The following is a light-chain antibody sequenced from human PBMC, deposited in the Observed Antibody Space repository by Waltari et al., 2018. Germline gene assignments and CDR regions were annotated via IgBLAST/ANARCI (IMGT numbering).Light chain of an antibody. CDR1: QYVKNN. CDR2: TAS. Sequence: DIQMTQSPSTLPASVGDRVTITCRASQYVKNNLAWFQQKPGKAPKVLIHTASRLESGGPSRFSGSGFGTEFILSISSLQPDDFATYYCQEYDSLPITFGGGTKVEIK. V-gene: IGKV1-5*03. CDR3: QEYDSLPIT. J-gene: IGKJ4*01.